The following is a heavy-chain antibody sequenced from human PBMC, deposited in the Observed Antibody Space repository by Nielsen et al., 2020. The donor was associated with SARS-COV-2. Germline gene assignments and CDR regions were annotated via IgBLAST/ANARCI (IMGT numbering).Heavy chain of an antibody. J-gene: IGHJ3*02. D-gene: IGHD3-22*01. CDR2: INSDKGNT. CDR1: GYTFTSYV. CDR3: ARDRHYLPYYGDTSGLDAFDI. Sequence: ASVKVSCKALGYTFTSYVVHWVRQAPGQRLEWIGWINSDKGNTKYSQNFQGRLTITRDTSATTSYLELSSLTSGDTAVYYCARDRHYLPYYGDTSGLDAFDIWGQGKMVTVSS. V-gene: IGHV1-3*01.